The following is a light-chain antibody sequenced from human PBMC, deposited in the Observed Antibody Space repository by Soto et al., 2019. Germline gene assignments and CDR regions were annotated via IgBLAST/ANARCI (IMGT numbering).Light chain of an antibody. CDR1: QGSASY. CDR3: QQLYNYPRT. CDR2: AAS. Sequence: GDRITITCRASQGSASYLAWLQQKPGKAPELLILAASTLRSGVPSRFSGSGSEIEFTLTVSSLQPEDFATYYCQQLYNYPRTFGQGTKVEIK. V-gene: IGKV1-9*01. J-gene: IGKJ1*01.